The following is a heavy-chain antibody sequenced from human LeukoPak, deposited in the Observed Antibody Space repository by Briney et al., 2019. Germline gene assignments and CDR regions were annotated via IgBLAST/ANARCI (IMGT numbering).Heavy chain of an antibody. D-gene: IGHD1-26*01. J-gene: IGHJ5*02. CDR3: GRFGVGAAPYLRIQNWFDP. CDR2: ISAYNGNT. V-gene: IGHV1-18*01. CDR1: GYTFASCG. Sequence: ASVKVSCNASGYTFASCGISWVRQAPGQGLEWMGWISAYNGNTTYAQKLQGRVTMTTDTSTSTAYMELRSLGSDDTAVYYCGRFGVGAAPYLRIQNWFDPWGQGTLVTVSS.